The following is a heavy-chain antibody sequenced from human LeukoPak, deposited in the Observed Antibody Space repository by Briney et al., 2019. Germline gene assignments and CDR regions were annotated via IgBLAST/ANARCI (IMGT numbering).Heavy chain of an antibody. CDR3: ARVAETYYYDSSGFFDY. V-gene: IGHV3-11*01. J-gene: IGHJ4*02. CDR2: ISSSGSTI. Sequence: PGGSLRLSCAASGFTFSDYYMSWIRQAPGKGLEWVSYISSSGSTIYYADSVKGRFTISRDNAKNSLYLQMNSLRAEDTAVYYCARVAETYYYDSSGFFDYWGQGTLVTVSS. CDR1: GFTFSDYY. D-gene: IGHD3-22*01.